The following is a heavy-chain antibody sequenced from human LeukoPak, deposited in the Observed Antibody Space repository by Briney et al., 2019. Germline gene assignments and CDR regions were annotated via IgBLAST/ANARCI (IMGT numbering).Heavy chain of an antibody. CDR1: GYSFTSYW. Sequence: GESLKISCKGSGYSFTSYWIGWVRQMPGKGLEWMGFIYPGDSDTRYSPSFQGQVTISADKSISTAYLQWSSLKASDTAMYYCARHDENYSNYFGGYYMDVWGKGTTVTVSS. V-gene: IGHV5-51*01. CDR2: IYPGDSDT. CDR3: ARHDENYSNYFGGYYMDV. J-gene: IGHJ6*03. D-gene: IGHD4-11*01.